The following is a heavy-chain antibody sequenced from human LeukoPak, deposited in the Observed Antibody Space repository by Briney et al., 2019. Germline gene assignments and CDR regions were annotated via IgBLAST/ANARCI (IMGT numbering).Heavy chain of an antibody. V-gene: IGHV3-21*04. D-gene: IGHD6-13*01. CDR1: GFTFSSYS. CDR2: ISSSSSYI. Sequence: PGGSLRLSCAASGFTFSSYSMNWVRQAPGKGLEWVSSISSSSSYIYYADSVKGRFTISRDNAKNSLYLQMNSLRAEDTAVYYCARAGSSWYLSYYYYYYMDVWGKGTTVTVSS. J-gene: IGHJ6*03. CDR3: ARAGSSWYLSYYYYYYMDV.